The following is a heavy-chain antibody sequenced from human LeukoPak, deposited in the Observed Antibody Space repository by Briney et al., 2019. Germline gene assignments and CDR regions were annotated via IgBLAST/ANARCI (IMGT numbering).Heavy chain of an antibody. V-gene: IGHV3-21*01. CDR1: GFTFSSYS. CDR2: ISSSSSYI. Sequence: PGGSLRLSCAASGFTFSSYSMNWVRQAPGKGLEWVSSISSSSSYIYYADSVKGRFTISRDNAKNSLYLQMNSLRAEDTAVYYCARAGGVRYSSSWPLPPYYYYYMDVWGKGTTVTVSS. J-gene: IGHJ6*03. CDR3: ARAGGVRYSSSWPLPPYYYYYMDV. D-gene: IGHD6-13*01.